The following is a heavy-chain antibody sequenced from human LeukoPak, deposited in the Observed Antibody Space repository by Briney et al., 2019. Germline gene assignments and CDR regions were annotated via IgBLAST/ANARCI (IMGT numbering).Heavy chain of an antibody. CDR3: ARAGGEGNY. CDR1: GFTFDSYW. J-gene: IGHJ4*02. V-gene: IGHV3-7*01. Sequence: GGSLRLSCAASGFTFDSYWMSWVRQAPGKGLEWVANIKPDGSEKYYVDSVKGRFTISRDNAKNSLYLQMNSLRDEDTAVYYCARAGGEGNYWGQGTLVTVSS. D-gene: IGHD3-10*01. CDR2: IKPDGSEK.